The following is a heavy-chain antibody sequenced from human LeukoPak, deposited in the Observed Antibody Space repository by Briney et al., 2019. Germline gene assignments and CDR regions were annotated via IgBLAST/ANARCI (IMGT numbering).Heavy chain of an antibody. V-gene: IGHV3-30*02. CDR3: MRDYSEMGIDY. J-gene: IGHJ4*02. CDR2: IPYDGLNR. CDR1: GFTFSSYG. D-gene: IGHD5-24*01. Sequence: PGGSLRLSCAASGFTFSSYGIHWVRQAPGKGLEWVTFIPYDGLNRIYADSVEGRFTISRDNAKNSLYLQMNSLRAEDTAVYYCMRDYSEMGIDYWGQGTLVTVSS.